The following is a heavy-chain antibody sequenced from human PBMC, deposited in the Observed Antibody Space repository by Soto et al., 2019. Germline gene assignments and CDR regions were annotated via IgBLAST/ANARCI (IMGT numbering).Heavy chain of an antibody. Sequence: ASVKVSCKASGYTFTSYDINWVRQATGQGLEWMGWMNPNSGNTGYAQKFQGRVTMTRNTSISTAYMELSSLRSEDTAVYYCARGNRGPIERLLGDMDVWGKGTTVTVSS. J-gene: IGHJ6*03. CDR1: GYTFTSYD. D-gene: IGHD1-26*01. V-gene: IGHV1-8*01. CDR3: ARGNRGPIERLLGDMDV. CDR2: MNPNSGNT.